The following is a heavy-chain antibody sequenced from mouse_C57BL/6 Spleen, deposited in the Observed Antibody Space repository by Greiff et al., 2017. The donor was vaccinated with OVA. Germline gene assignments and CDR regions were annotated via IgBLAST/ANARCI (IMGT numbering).Heavy chain of an antibody. J-gene: IGHJ3*01. CDR2: ISSGGSYH. CDR3: AKKDYDTWFAN. Sequence: EVQLVESGGGLVKPGGSLKLSCAASGFTFSSYGMSWVRQTPDKRLEWVATISSGGSYHYYPDSVQGRFTIARDNAKNTLYLQMSSLKSKDTAMNSCAKKDYDTWFANWGQGTLVTVSA. V-gene: IGHV5-6*01. D-gene: IGHD2-4*01. CDR1: GFTFSSYG.